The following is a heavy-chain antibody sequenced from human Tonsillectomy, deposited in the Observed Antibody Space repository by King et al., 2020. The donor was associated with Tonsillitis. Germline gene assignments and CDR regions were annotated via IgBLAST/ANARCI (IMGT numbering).Heavy chain of an antibody. J-gene: IGHJ4*02. CDR3: AKEGRRDGYNSLDY. Sequence: QLVQSGGGVVQPGGPLSSSCERPGFTSSTNGFHWFARPQARGLDGWALLRLVGVNEYYVDAVKGRFTLSRDNSENTLYLQMSSLRAEDTAVYYCAKEGRRDGYNSLDYWGQGTLVTVS. CDR2: LRLVGVNE. V-gene: IGHV3-30*02. CDR1: GFTSSTNG. D-gene: IGHD5-24*01.